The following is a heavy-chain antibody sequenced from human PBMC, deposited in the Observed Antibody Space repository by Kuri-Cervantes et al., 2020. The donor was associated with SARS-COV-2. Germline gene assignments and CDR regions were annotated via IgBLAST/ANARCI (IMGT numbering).Heavy chain of an antibody. D-gene: IGHD6-13*01. CDR1: EFTFDDYT. V-gene: IGHV3-43*01. CDR2: TSWDGGST. CDR3: ARDLDSSSWFDY. Sequence: LSLTCAASEFTFDDYTMHWVRQAPGKGLEWVSLTSWDGGSTYYADSVKGRFTISRDNSKNSLYLQMNSLRTEDTAVYYCARDLDSSSWFDYWGQGTLVTVSS. J-gene: IGHJ4*02.